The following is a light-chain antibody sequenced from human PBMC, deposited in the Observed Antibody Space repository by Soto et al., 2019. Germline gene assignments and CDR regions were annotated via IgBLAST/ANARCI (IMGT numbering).Light chain of an antibody. CDR1: SSDIGGYKY. CDR3: GSYTSSSTLV. J-gene: IGLJ1*01. Sequence: QSALTQPASVSGSPGQSITISCTGTSSDIGGYKYVSWYQHQPGKAPKLMIYEVNNRPSGISNRVSGSKSGNTASLTISGRQAEDEADYYCGSYTSSSTLVFGSGTKLTVL. CDR2: EVN. V-gene: IGLV2-14*01.